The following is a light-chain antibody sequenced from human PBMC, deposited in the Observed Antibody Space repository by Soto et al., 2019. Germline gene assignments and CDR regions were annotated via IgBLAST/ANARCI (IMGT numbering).Light chain of an antibody. CDR2: GNS. CDR1: SSNVGAGYD. Sequence: QSALTQPPSVSGAPGQKVTISCTGSSSNVGAGYDVHWYQQLPGTAPKLLIHGNSNRPSGVPDRFSGSKSGASASLAITGLQAEDEADYYCQSYDNSLNGYVFGTGTKVTVL. J-gene: IGLJ1*01. CDR3: QSYDNSLNGYV. V-gene: IGLV1-40*03.